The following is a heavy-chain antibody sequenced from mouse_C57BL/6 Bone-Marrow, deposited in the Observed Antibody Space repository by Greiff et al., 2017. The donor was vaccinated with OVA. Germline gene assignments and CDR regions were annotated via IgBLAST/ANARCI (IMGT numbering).Heavy chain of an antibody. CDR3: ARITTVPYYFDY. D-gene: IGHD1-1*01. J-gene: IGHJ2*01. CDR1: GFTFSDYY. V-gene: IGHV5-16*01. Sequence: EVKLVESEGGLVQPGSSMKLSCTASGFTFSDYYMAWVRQVPEKGLEWVANINYDGSSTYYLDSLKSRFIISRDNAKNILYLQMSSLKSEDTATYYCARITTVPYYFDYWGQGTTLTVSS. CDR2: INYDGSST.